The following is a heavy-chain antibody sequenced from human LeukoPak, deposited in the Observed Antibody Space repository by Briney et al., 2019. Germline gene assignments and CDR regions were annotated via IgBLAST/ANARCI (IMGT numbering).Heavy chain of an antibody. CDR1: GYTFPIYW. J-gene: IGHJ6*03. D-gene: IGHD6-25*01. V-gene: IGHV5-51*01. CDR2: IYPSDSHT. Sequence: GESLKISCQGSGYTFPIYWIGWARQTPGKGLEWMGIIYPSDSHTIYSPSFQGQVTVSADKSISIAYLQWSSLKASDTAIYYCVRHCRPPQDSRAAKPTGYYYYYMDVWGTGTTVIASS. CDR3: VRHCRPPQDSRAAKPTGYYYYYMDV.